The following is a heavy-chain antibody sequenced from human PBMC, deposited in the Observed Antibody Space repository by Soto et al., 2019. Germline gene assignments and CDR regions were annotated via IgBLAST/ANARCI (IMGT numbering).Heavy chain of an antibody. D-gene: IGHD5-18*01. Sequence: GGSLRLSCATSGFTFISHTMNWVRQAPGKGLEWVSSISSSSSNYIYYADSVKGRFTISRDNAKSSLYLQMDSLRAEDTAVYYCARGYTQFDYRGQGTLVTVSS. V-gene: IGHV3-21*01. CDR2: ISSSSSNYI. CDR1: GFTFISHT. J-gene: IGHJ4*02. CDR3: ARGYTQFDY.